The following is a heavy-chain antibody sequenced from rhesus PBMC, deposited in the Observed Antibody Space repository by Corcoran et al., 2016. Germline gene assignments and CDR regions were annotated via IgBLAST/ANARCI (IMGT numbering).Heavy chain of an antibody. J-gene: IGHJ4*01. CDR1: GFTFGGYY. D-gene: IGHD1-26*01. V-gene: IGHV3-8*01. Sequence: EVQLVESGGGLVQPGGSLRLSCTGSGFTFGGYYMYWVRQAPGTGLEGVSACKSGEGSTWQPDSVKVRFPISKDKAKNTLYLPMDSLRAEDTAVYYGARGRITGTAIDYWGQGVLVTVSS. CDR3: ARGRITGTAIDY. CDR2: CKSGEGST.